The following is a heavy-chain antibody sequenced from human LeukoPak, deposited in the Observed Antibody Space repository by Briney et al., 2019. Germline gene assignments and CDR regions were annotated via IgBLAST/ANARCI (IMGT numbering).Heavy chain of an antibody. J-gene: IGHJ4*02. CDR1: GFTFGDYA. Sequence: GGSLRLCCTVSGFTFGDYALNWVRQAPEKGLERVGFIRSKAYGGTTEYAASVKGRFTISRDDSKSIAYLQMNSLKTEDTAVYYCTTVLTALFPGSIAAAGPSDYWGQGTLVTVSS. CDR3: TTVLTALFPGSIAAAGPSDY. D-gene: IGHD6-13*01. CDR2: IRSKAYGGTT. V-gene: IGHV3-49*04.